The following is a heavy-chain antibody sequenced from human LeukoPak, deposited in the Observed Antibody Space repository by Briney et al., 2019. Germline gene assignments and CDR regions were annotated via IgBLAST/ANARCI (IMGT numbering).Heavy chain of an antibody. J-gene: IGHJ5*02. CDR1: GGSISSGDYY. V-gene: IGHV4-30-4*08. Sequence: SQTLSLTCTVSGGSISSGDYYWSWIRQPPGKGLERIGYIYYSGSTYYNPSLKSRVTISVDTSKNQFSLKLSSVTAADTAVYYCAREVDFDWTSKTNWFDPWGQGTLVTVSS. D-gene: IGHD3-9*01. CDR3: AREVDFDWTSKTNWFDP. CDR2: IYYSGST.